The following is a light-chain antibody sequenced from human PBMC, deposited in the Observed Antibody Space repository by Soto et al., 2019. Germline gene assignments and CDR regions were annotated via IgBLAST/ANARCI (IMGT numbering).Light chain of an antibody. Sequence: DIQITQSPSSLSASVGDRVTITYRASQSISSYLNWYQQKPGKAPKLLIYAAYSLQIGVPSRFSGSGAGTDFTLTISSLQPEDFATYYCQQSYSTPRTFGQGTKVEIK. CDR3: QQSYSTPRT. CDR2: AAY. J-gene: IGKJ1*01. V-gene: IGKV1-39*01. CDR1: QSISSY.